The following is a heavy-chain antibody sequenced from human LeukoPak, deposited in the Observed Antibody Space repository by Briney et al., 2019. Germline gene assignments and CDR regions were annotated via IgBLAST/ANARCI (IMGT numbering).Heavy chain of an antibody. CDR2: ISGSGDVT. CDR3: AKDRLLNCRGDCYIFDY. J-gene: IGHJ4*02. CDR1: GFTLRSYV. Sequence: GGSLRLSCVAPGFTLRSYVMNWVRQTPGKGLEWVSSISGSGDVTFYADSVKGRFSISRDNSKNTLYLQVTGLRPEDTAVYYCAKDRLLNCRGDCYIFDYWGQGTVVTVSS. D-gene: IGHD2-21*02. V-gene: IGHV3-23*01.